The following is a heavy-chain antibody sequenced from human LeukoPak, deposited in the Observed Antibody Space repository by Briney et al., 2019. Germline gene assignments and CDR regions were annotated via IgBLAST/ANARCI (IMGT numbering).Heavy chain of an antibody. Sequence: PSETLSLTCAVCGGSFSGYYWSWIRQPPGKGLEWIGEINHSGSTNYNPSLKSRVTISVDTSKNQFSLKLSSVTAADTAVYYCARGVRNFWSGYYVPPNYYYMDVWGKGTTVTVSS. J-gene: IGHJ6*03. CDR2: INHSGST. D-gene: IGHD3-3*01. CDR1: GGSFSGYY. V-gene: IGHV4-34*01. CDR3: ARGVRNFWSGYYVPPNYYYMDV.